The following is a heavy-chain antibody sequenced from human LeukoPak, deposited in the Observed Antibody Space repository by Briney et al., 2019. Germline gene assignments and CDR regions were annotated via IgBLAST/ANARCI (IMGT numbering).Heavy chain of an antibody. Sequence: GRSLRLSCAASGFTFSSYAMSWVRQAPGKGLEWVSAISGSGGSTYYADSVKGRFTISRDNSKNTLYLQMNSLRAEDTAVYYCAKAYSSSYLYFDYWGQGTLVTVSS. D-gene: IGHD6-13*01. J-gene: IGHJ4*02. CDR2: ISGSGGST. V-gene: IGHV3-23*01. CDR1: GFTFSSYA. CDR3: AKAYSSSYLYFDY.